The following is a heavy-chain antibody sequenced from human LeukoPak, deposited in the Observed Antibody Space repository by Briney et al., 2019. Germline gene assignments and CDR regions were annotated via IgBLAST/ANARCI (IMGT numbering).Heavy chain of an antibody. Sequence: SETLSFTCTVSGGSISSHYWSWIRQPPGKGLEWIGYIYYSGSTNYNPSLKSRVTISVDTSKNQFSLKLSSVTAADTAVYYCARDPNYGVGWFDPWGQGTLVTVSS. J-gene: IGHJ5*02. CDR3: ARDPNYGVGWFDP. V-gene: IGHV4-59*11. CDR1: GGSISSHY. CDR2: IYYSGST. D-gene: IGHD4-17*01.